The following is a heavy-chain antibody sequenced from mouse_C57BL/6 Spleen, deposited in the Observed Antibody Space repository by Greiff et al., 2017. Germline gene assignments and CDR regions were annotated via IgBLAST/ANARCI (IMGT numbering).Heavy chain of an antibody. V-gene: IGHV2-2*01. CDR1: GFSLTSYG. CDR3: ASLYYDYDDYAMDY. J-gene: IGHJ4*01. CDR2: IWSGGST. D-gene: IGHD2-4*01. Sequence: VKLQESGPGLVQPSQSLSITCTVSGFSLTSYGVHWVRQSPGKGLEWLGVIWSGGSTDYNAAFISRLSISKDNSKSQVFFKMNSLQADDTAIYYCASLYYDYDDYAMDYWGQGTSVTVSS.